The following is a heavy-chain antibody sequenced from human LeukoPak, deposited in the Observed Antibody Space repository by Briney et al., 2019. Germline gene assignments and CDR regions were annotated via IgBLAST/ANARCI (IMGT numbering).Heavy chain of an antibody. D-gene: IGHD2-2*01. J-gene: IGHJ6*03. CDR1: GFTFSSYA. V-gene: IGHV3-23*01. Sequence: GGSLRLSCAASGFTFSSYAMSWVPQAPGKGLDWVSAISGSGGSTYYADSVKGRFTISRDNSKNTLYLQMNSLRAEDTAVYYCAKGQIYCSSSSCHRAKYYYFMHVWGKGTTVTVSS. CDR2: ISGSGGST. CDR3: AKGQIYCSSSSCHRAKYYYFMHV.